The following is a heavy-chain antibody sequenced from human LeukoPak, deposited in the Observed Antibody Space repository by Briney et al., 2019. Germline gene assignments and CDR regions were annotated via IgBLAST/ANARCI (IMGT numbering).Heavy chain of an antibody. D-gene: IGHD3-3*01. J-gene: IGHJ4*02. CDR1: GGSFSGYY. CDR3: ARTRYYDFWSGYYGPKHKDYVHYFDY. CDR2: INHSGST. Sequence: SETLSLTCAVYGGSFSGYYWSWIRQPPGKGLEWIGEINHSGSTNYNPSLKSRVTISVDTSKNQFSLKLSSVTAADTAVYYCARTRYYDFWSGYYGPKHKDYVHYFDYWGQGTLVTVSS. V-gene: IGHV4-34*01.